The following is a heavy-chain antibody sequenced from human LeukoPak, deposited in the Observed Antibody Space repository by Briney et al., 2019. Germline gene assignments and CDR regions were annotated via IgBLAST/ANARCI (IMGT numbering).Heavy chain of an antibody. V-gene: IGHV3-7*05. D-gene: IGHD6-19*01. J-gene: IGHJ4*02. CDR1: GFTFSTYW. CDR2: IKEDGTEK. CDR3: ATWSSGWEFDN. Sequence: GGSLRLSCAASGFTFSTYWMTWLRQAPGKGLEWVAHIKEDGTEKYYVDSVKSRFTISRDNANNSLYLQMNSLRDEDSAVYYCATWSSGWEFDNWVQGTLVSVSS.